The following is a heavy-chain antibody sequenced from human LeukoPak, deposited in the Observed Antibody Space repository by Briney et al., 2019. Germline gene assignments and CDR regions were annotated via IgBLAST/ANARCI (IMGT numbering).Heavy chain of an antibody. CDR2: INHSGST. Sequence: SETLSLTCAVYGGSFSGYYWSWIRQPPGKGLEWIGEINHSGSTNYNPSLKSRVTISVDTSKNQFSLKLSSVTAADTAVYYCTRRRIKDYYGSGSYCRVLYYYGMDVWGKGTTVTVSS. J-gene: IGHJ6*04. D-gene: IGHD3-10*01. CDR1: GGSFSGYY. CDR3: TRRRIKDYYGSGSYCRVLYYYGMDV. V-gene: IGHV4-34*01.